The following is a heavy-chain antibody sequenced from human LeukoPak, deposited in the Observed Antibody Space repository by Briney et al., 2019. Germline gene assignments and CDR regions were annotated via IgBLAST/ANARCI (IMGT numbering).Heavy chain of an antibody. CDR2: ISNSGGRT. Sequence: GGSLRLSCAASGFTFSSYAMSWVRQAPGKGLEWVSSISNSGGRTFYTDSVKGRFTISRDNSKITLYLQMNSQRAEDTAVYYCAKSYNGYESKPDYWGQGTLVTVSS. V-gene: IGHV3-23*01. J-gene: IGHJ4*02. CDR1: GFTFSSYA. D-gene: IGHD5-12*01. CDR3: AKSYNGYESKPDY.